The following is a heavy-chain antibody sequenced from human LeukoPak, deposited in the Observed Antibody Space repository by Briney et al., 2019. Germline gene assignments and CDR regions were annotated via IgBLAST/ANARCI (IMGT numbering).Heavy chain of an antibody. V-gene: IGHV3-30*02. J-gene: IGHJ4*02. Sequence: PGGSLRLSCAASGFTFSSYAMSWVRQAPGKGLEWVAFIRYDGSNKYYADSVKGRFTISRDNSKNTLYLQMNSLRAEDTAVYYCAKDRMVRGVIAFDYWGQGTLVTVSS. D-gene: IGHD3-10*01. CDR2: IRYDGSNK. CDR1: GFTFSSYA. CDR3: AKDRMVRGVIAFDY.